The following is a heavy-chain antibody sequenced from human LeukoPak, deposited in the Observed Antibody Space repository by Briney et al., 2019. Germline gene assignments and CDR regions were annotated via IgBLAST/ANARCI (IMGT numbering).Heavy chain of an antibody. CDR1: GGSYSGYY. CDR2: ISYSGAT. V-gene: IGHV4-59*01. Sequence: SETLSPTCAVYGGSYSGYYWSWIRQPPGKGLEWIGYISYSGATDYNPSLKSRVTMSVDTSKYQFSLKLSSVTAADTAIYYCARVYGSDYFDYWGQGTLVTVSS. D-gene: IGHD1-26*01. J-gene: IGHJ4*02. CDR3: ARVYGSDYFDY.